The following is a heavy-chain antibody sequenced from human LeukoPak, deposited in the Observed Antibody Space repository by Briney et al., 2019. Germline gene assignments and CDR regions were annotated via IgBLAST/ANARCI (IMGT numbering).Heavy chain of an antibody. CDR3: ARRNTVNAFDI. CDR1: GYTFNSYD. D-gene: IGHD2-2*02. Sequence: ASVKVSCMASGYTFNSYDINWVRQAPGQGLEWMGWISAYNGKTNYAQKLQGRVTMTTDTSTSTAYMELRSLRSDDTAVYYCARRNTVNAFDIWGQGTMVTVSS. CDR2: ISAYNGKT. J-gene: IGHJ3*02. V-gene: IGHV1-18*01.